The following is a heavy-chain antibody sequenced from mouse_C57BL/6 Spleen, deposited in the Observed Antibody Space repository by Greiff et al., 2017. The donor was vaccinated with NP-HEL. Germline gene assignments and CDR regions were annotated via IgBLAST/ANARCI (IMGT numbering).Heavy chain of an antibody. CDR2: ISSGGSYT. D-gene: IGHD1-1*01. V-gene: IGHV5-6*01. Sequence: EVQGVESGGDLVKPGGSLKLSCAASGFTFSSYGMSWVRQTPDKRLEWVATISSGGSYTYYPDSVKGRFTISRDNAKNTLYLQMSSLKSEDTAMYYCARQGGSSYENYAMDYWGQGTSVTVSS. CDR3: ARQGGSSYENYAMDY. CDR1: GFTFSSYG. J-gene: IGHJ4*01.